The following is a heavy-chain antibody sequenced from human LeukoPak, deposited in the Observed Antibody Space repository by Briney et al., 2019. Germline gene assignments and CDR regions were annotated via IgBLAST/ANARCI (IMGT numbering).Heavy chain of an antibody. CDR1: GDSIGSGTYY. CDR3: ARALRYKVRFDP. J-gene: IGHJ5*02. V-gene: IGHV4-31*03. Sequence: SETLSLTCTVSGDSIGSGTYYWSWIRQHPGKGLEWIGYIYYSGTTYYNPSLKSRVTISVDTSKKQFSLKLTSVTAADTALYYCARALRYKVRFDPWGQGILATVSS. CDR2: IYYSGTT. D-gene: IGHD3-9*01.